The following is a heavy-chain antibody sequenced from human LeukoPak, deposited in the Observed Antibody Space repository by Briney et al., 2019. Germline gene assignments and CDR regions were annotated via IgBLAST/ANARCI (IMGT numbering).Heavy chain of an antibody. Sequence: SETLSLTCTVSGGSISSYYWSWIRQPPGKGLEWIGYIYYSGSTNYNPSLKGRVTISVDTSKNQFSLKLSSVTAADTAVYYCARAIAAAGGAFDPWGQGTLVTVSS. CDR2: IYYSGST. V-gene: IGHV4-59*12. D-gene: IGHD6-13*01. J-gene: IGHJ5*02. CDR1: GGSISSYY. CDR3: ARAIAAAGGAFDP.